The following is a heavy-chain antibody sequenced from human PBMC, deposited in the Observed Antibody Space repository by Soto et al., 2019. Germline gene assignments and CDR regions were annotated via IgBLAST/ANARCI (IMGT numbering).Heavy chain of an antibody. CDR3: ARLPSRHWVDY. CDR2: IYSSGSP. Sequence: KTSETLSLTCNVSGGSISSYYWNWIRQPPQKGLEWIGYIYSSGSPSYNPSLKSRVTISVDTSKNQFSLKLSSVTAADTAVYYCARLPSRHWVDYWGQGTLVTVSS. V-gene: IGHV4-59*08. D-gene: IGHD3-16*01. CDR1: GGSISSYY. J-gene: IGHJ4*02.